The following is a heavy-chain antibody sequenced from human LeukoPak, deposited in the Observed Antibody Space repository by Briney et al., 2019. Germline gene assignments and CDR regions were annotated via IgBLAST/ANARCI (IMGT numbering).Heavy chain of an antibody. CDR1: GFTFSSYG. Sequence: GGSLRLSCAASGFTFSSYGMHWVRQAPGKGLEWVAIIWYDLSNKYYAGSVKGRFTISRDNSKNTLYLQMNSLRAEDTAVYYCAKDYSNAAGTLDYWGQGTLVTVSS. J-gene: IGHJ4*02. V-gene: IGHV3-33*06. D-gene: IGHD6-13*01. CDR3: AKDYSNAAGTLDY. CDR2: IWYDLSNK.